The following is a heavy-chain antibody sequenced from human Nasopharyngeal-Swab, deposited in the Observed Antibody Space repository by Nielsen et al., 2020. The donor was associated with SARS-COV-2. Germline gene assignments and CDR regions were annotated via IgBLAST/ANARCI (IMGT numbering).Heavy chain of an antibody. CDR2: ISSSRSYI. CDR1: GFTFSSYS. CDR3: ARASEITIFGVVQHWDY. J-gene: IGHJ4*02. D-gene: IGHD3-3*01. Sequence: GESLKISCAASGFTFSSYSMNWVRQAPGTGLEWVSSISSSRSYIYYTDSVKSRFTISRDNAKNSLYLQMNSLRAEDTAVYYCARASEITIFGVVQHWDYWGQGTLVTVSS. V-gene: IGHV3-21*01.